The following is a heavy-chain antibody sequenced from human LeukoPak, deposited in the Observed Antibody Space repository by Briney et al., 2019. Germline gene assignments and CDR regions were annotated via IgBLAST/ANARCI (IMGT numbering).Heavy chain of an antibody. V-gene: IGHV4-59*08. Sequence: SETLSLTCTVSGGSISSYYWSWIRQPPGKGLEWIGYIYYSGSTNYNPSLKSRVTISVDTSKNQFSLKLSSVTAADTAVYYCARHVERSRTSPFDYWGQGTLVTVSS. CDR2: IYYSGST. J-gene: IGHJ4*02. D-gene: IGHD5-24*01. CDR3: ARHVERSRTSPFDY. CDR1: GGSISSYY.